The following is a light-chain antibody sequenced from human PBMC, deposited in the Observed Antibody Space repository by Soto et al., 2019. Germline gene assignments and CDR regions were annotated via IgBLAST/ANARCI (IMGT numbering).Light chain of an antibody. CDR1: QSVSSNY. CDR2: GAS. V-gene: IGKV3-20*01. Sequence: DSLLSRTPGTLCWSPCSIAALSCRASQSVSSNYLAWYQQKPGQAPRLLIYGASSRATGIPDRLSGSGSGTDFTLSISRLEPEDIAVYYCQQDSSSPWTFGQGTKVDSK. CDR3: QQDSSSPWT. J-gene: IGKJ1*01.